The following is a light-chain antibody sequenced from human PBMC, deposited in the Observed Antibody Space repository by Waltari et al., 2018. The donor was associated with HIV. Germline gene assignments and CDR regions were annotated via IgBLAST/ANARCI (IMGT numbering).Light chain of an antibody. CDR2: SNN. V-gene: IGLV1-47*01. CDR1: NSNIGSSS. Sequence: QPVLTQLPSMSGTTGQTVTISCSGSNSNIGSSSMYWYPHPPGTTPRLLIYSNNERPSGVPDRFSGSKSGTSASLTISGLRSEDEADYYCSTWDESQSFQVFGGGTKVTVL. J-gene: IGLJ3*02. CDR3: STWDESQSFQV.